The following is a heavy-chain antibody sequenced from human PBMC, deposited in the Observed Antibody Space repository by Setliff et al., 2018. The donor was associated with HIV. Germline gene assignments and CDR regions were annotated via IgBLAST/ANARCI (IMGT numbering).Heavy chain of an antibody. D-gene: IGHD3-10*01. CDR1: GGAFTGRY. Sequence: PSETLSLTCAVYGGAFTGRYWGWVRQPPGKGLEWIGEIDYTGNTNHNPSLKSRVSTSVDMSKEQSSLKLKSVTAADTAVYYCVRVSAFIMSPSFYYYGMDVWGQGTTVTVSS. V-gene: IGHV4-34*01. CDR2: IDYTGNT. J-gene: IGHJ6*02. CDR3: VRVSAFIMSPSFYYYGMDV.